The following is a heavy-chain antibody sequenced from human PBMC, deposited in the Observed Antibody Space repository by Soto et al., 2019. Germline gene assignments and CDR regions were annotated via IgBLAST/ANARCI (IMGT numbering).Heavy chain of an antibody. V-gene: IGHV1-69*01. Sequence: QVQLVQSGAEVKKPGSSVKVSCKASGGTFSSYAISWVRQAPGQGLEWMGGIIPIFGTANYAQKFQGRVTITADESTSTAYMELSSLRSEDTAVYYCASPGGLVEPAARGYGMDVWGQGTTVTVSS. CDR3: ASPGGLVEPAARGYGMDV. CDR1: GGTFSSYA. CDR2: IIPIFGTA. J-gene: IGHJ6*02. D-gene: IGHD2-2*01.